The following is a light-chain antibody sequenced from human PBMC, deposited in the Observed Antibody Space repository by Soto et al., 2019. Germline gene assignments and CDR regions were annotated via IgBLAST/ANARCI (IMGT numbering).Light chain of an antibody. CDR2: AAS. CDR1: QGISSL. Sequence: EILLTQSPATLSVSSGERATLSCRASQGISSLLAWYQQKPGQAPRLLIYAASTRAAGIPARFSGSGSGTDFPLTISSLQSEAFAVYYCQQYYDWPITSGQGTRLEI. CDR3: QQYYDWPIT. J-gene: IGKJ5*01. V-gene: IGKV3-15*01.